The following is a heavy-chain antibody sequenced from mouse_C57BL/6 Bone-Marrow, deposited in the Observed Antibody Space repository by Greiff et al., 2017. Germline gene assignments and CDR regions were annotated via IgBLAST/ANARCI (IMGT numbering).Heavy chain of an antibody. CDR3: TRGYYDYDWTWFAY. CDR2: IDPETGGT. J-gene: IGHJ3*01. Sequence: VQLQQSGAELVRPGASVTLSCKASGYTFTDYEMHWVKQTPVHGLEWIGAIDPETGGTAYNQKFKGKAILTADKSSSTAYMELRSLTSEDSAVYYCTRGYYDYDWTWFAYGGQGTLVTVSA. CDR1: GYTFTDYE. D-gene: IGHD2-4*01. V-gene: IGHV1-15*01.